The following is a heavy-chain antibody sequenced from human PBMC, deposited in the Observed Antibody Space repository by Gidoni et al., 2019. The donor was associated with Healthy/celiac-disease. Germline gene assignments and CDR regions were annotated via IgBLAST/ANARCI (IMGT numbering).Heavy chain of an antibody. Sequence: QVQLQESGPGLVKPAQTLSLNCPVSGGSISSGSYYWSWIRQPAGKGLEWIGRIYTSGSTNYNPSLKSRVTISVDTSKNQFSLKLSSVPAADTAVYYCASSQGLWGQGTLVTVSS. J-gene: IGHJ4*02. CDR3: ASSQGL. CDR2: IYTSGST. D-gene: IGHD3-22*01. CDR1: GGSISSGSYY. V-gene: IGHV4-61*02.